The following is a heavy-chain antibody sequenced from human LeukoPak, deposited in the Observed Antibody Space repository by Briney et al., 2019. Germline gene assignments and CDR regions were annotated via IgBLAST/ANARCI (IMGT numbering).Heavy chain of an antibody. CDR1: GYTFTSYG. CDR2: ISAYNGNT. D-gene: IGHD1-26*01. J-gene: IGHJ5*02. V-gene: IGHV1-18*01. Sequence: ASVKVSCMASGYTFTSYGISWVRQAPGQGLEWMGYISAYNGNTNYAQKLQGRVTMTTDTSTSTAYMELRSLRSDDTAVYYCASTIVGATFGWFDPWGQGTLVTVSS. CDR3: ASTIVGATFGWFDP.